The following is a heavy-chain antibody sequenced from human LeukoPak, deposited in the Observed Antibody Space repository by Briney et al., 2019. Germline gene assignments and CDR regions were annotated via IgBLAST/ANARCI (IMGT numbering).Heavy chain of an antibody. V-gene: IGHV3-23*01. D-gene: IGHD3-22*01. CDR3: AKADLSAAMDV. Sequence: AVSLRLSCAASGFTFSCYAMSWVRQAPGKRLASVSAISGSRGGTFYTDSVKGRFTISRDNSKNTLYLQMNSLTAEDTAIYYCAKADLSAAMDVWGQATTVTAS. J-gene: IGHJ6*02. CDR1: GFTFSCYA. CDR2: ISGSRGGT.